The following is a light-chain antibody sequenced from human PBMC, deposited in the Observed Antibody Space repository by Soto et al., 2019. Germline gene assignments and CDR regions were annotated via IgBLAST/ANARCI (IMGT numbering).Light chain of an antibody. V-gene: IGLV1-40*01. CDR2: GDS. J-gene: IGLJ2*01. Sequence: QPVLTQPPSVSGAPGQRVTISCTGSSSNIGAGYDVHWYQHLPGTAPKLLIFGDSNRPSGVPDRFSDSKSGTSASLAITGLQAEDEADYYCQSYDSSLSCVVFGGGTKVTVL. CDR3: QSYDSSLSCVV. CDR1: SSNIGAGYD.